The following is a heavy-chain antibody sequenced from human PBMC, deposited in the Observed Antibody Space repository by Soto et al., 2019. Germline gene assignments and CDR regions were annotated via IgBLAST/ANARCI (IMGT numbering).Heavy chain of an antibody. Sequence: QVQLVESGGGVVQPGRSLRLSCAASGFTFSSYGMNWVRQAPGTGLEWVAVIWYDGSNKYYADSVKGRFTVSRDNSKNPLYLQMNSRGAEDTAVYYCARDIQGRHYDILSVFAYWGQGTLVTVSS. CDR2: IWYDGSNK. D-gene: IGHD3-9*01. CDR3: ARDIQGRHYDILSVFAY. CDR1: GFTFSSYG. V-gene: IGHV3-33*01. J-gene: IGHJ4*02.